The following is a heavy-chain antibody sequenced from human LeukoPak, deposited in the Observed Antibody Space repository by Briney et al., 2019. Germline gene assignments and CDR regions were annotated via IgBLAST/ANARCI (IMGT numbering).Heavy chain of an antibody. CDR1: GFTLSSYE. Sequence: PGGSLRLSCIVSGFTLSSYEMTWFRQAPGKGLEWVSSIGYSGSDTHYADSVKGRFTVSRDNSKNTLYLQMNSLRAEDTAVYYCAKDRLGYCSSTTCYGFDYWGQGTLVTVSS. CDR3: AKDRLGYCSSTTCYGFDY. D-gene: IGHD2-2*01. CDR2: IGYSGSDT. J-gene: IGHJ4*02. V-gene: IGHV3-23*01.